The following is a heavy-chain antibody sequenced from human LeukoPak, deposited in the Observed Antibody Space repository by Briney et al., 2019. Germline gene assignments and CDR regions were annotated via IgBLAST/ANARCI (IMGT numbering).Heavy chain of an antibody. Sequence: SETMSLTCAVYGGSFSGYYWSWIRQPPGKGLEWIGSIYYSGSTYYNPSLKSRVTISVDTSKNQFSLKLSSVTAADTAVYYCARDSGRTGSNTFDIWGQGTMVTVSS. CDR1: GGSFSGYY. CDR3: ARDSGRTGSNTFDI. CDR2: IYYSGST. J-gene: IGHJ3*02. D-gene: IGHD1-1*01. V-gene: IGHV4-34*01.